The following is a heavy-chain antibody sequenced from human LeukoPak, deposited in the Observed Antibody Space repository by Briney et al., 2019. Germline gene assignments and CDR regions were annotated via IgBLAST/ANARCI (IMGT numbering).Heavy chain of an antibody. CDR2: INHSGST. Sequence: SEALSLTCAVYGGSFSGYYWSWIRQPPGEGLEWIGEINHSGSTNYNPSLKSRVTISEDTSKNQFSLKLSSVTAADTAVYYCARVYSYSSGWYGRPYYFDYWGQGTLVTVSS. D-gene: IGHD6-19*01. CDR1: GGSFSGYY. CDR3: ARVYSYSSGWYGRPYYFDY. J-gene: IGHJ4*02. V-gene: IGHV4-34*01.